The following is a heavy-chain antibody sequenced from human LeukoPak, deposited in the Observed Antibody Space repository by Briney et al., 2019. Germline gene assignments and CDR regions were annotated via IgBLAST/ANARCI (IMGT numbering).Heavy chain of an antibody. Sequence: AGGSLRLSCAASGFTFSSYWMSWVRQAPGKGLVWVSRIDTDGSSTSDADSVRGRVTISRDNAKNTLYLQMNSLGADDTAVYYCARAGYCSGGSCYFDYWGQGTQVIVSS. CDR3: ARAGYCSGGSCYFDY. CDR2: IDTDGSST. J-gene: IGHJ4*02. V-gene: IGHV3-74*01. D-gene: IGHD2-15*01. CDR1: GFTFSSYW.